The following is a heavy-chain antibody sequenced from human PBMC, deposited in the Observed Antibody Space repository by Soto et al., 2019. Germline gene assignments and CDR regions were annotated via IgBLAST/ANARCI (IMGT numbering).Heavy chain of an antibody. CDR1: GFTFGSYA. J-gene: IGHJ4*02. Sequence: EVQLLESGGGSVQPGGPRRPSFAAPGFTFGSYAMLWVRRPPGKGLEWVSSISGSGGTAYYADSVKGRFSISRDSLVNTLYLQMNSLRAEDTAVYYCAKGRGQNWNFDYWGQGTLVTVSP. V-gene: IGHV3-23*01. CDR2: ISGSGGTA. D-gene: IGHD1-1*01. CDR3: AKGRGQNWNFDY.